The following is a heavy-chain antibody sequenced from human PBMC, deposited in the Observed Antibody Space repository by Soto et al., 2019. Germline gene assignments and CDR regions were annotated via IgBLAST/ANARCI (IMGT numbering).Heavy chain of an antibody. CDR3: VQGRYPTMATPLDH. Sequence: GGSRRRACSSSGFTFDDCAMHGVRQAPGKGPEWVSGISWDSATVGYAESVKGRFTITRDDAKNSLYLQMDSLRREDTALYYCVQGRYPTMATPLDHWGQGTLVTVSS. V-gene: IGHV3-9*01. J-gene: IGHJ5*02. CDR2: ISWDSATV. CDR1: GFTFDDCA. D-gene: IGHD3-9*01.